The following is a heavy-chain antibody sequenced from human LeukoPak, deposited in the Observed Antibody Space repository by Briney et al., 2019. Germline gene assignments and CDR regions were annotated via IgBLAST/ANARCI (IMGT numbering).Heavy chain of an antibody. CDR3: ARDRWYGGNSCAYYYGMDV. Sequence: GGSLRLSCAASGFTFSSYSMNWVRQAPGKGLEWVSYISSSSSTIYYADSVKGRFTISRDNAKNSLYLQMNSLRAEDTAVYYCARDRWYGGNSCAYYYGMDVWGQGTTVTVSS. V-gene: IGHV3-48*04. J-gene: IGHJ6*02. CDR1: GFTFSSYS. D-gene: IGHD4-23*01. CDR2: ISSSSSTI.